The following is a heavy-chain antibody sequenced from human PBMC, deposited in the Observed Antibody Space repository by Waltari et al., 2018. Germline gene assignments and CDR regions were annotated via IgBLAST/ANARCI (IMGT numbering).Heavy chain of an antibody. CDR2: ISSSGSNI. CDR3: ARDSLQWLVRYYYYGMDV. Sequence: EVPLVESGGGLVQPGGSLRLSCAASGFTFSSSEMNWVRQAPGKGLEWVSYISSSGSNIYYADSVKGRFTISRDNAKNSLYLQMNSLRAEDTAVYYCARDSLQWLVRYYYYGMDVWGQGTTVTVSS. D-gene: IGHD6-19*01. J-gene: IGHJ6*02. V-gene: IGHV3-48*03. CDR1: GFTFSSSE.